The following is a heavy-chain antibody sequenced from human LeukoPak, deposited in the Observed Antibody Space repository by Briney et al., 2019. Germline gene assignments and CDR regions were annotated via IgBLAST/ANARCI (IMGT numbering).Heavy chain of an antibody. D-gene: IGHD3-22*01. Sequence: SETLSLTCTVSGGSISSGDYYWSWIRQPPGKGLEWIGYIYYSGSTYYNPSLKSRVTISVDTSKNQFSLKLSSVTAADTAVYYCARRKSFYDSSGYFDHWGRGTLVTVS. J-gene: IGHJ4*02. CDR3: ARRKSFYDSSGYFDH. CDR2: IYYSGST. CDR1: GGSISSGDYY. V-gene: IGHV4-30-4*01.